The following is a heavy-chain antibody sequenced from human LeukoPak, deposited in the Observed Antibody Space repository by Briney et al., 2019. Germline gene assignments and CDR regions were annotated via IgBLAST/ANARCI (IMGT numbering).Heavy chain of an antibody. CDR1: GFTFSDYY. Sequence: GGSLRLSCAASGFTFSDYYMSWIRRAPGKGLEWVSYISSSGNIIYYADSVKGRFTISRDNAKNSLYLQMNSLRAEDTAVYYCARRRYNWNAIDYWGQGTLVTVSS. V-gene: IGHV3-11*01. D-gene: IGHD1-20*01. J-gene: IGHJ4*02. CDR2: ISSSGNII. CDR3: ARRRYNWNAIDY.